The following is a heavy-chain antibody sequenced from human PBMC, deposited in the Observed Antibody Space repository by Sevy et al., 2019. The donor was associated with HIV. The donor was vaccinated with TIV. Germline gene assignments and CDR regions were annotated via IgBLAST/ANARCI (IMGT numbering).Heavy chain of an antibody. J-gene: IGHJ4*02. CDR3: ATGRDYGSGSYDY. D-gene: IGHD3-10*01. CDR2: ILYEGINK. CDR1: GFILSSFG. Sequence: GGSLRLSCAASGFILSSFGMHWVRQAPGKGLEWVAVILYEGINKDYGDSVRGRFTISRDNSKNTLYLQMNSLRVDDTAVYYCATGRDYGSGSYDYWGPGTLVTVSS. V-gene: IGHV3-33*01.